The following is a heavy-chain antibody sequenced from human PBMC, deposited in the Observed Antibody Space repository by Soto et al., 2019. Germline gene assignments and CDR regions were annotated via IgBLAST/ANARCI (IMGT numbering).Heavy chain of an antibody. V-gene: IGHV3-43*01. CDR3: AKGSRRVPAAIYYYYYGMDV. J-gene: IGHJ6*02. CDR2: ISWDGGST. CDR1: GFKFDDYT. Sequence: GGSQRISCAASGFKFDDYTMHWVRQAPGKGLEWVSLISWDGGSTYYADSVKGRFTISGDNSKNSLYLQMNSLRTEDTALYYCAKGSRRVPAAIYYYYYGMDVWGQGTTVTSP. D-gene: IGHD2-2*01.